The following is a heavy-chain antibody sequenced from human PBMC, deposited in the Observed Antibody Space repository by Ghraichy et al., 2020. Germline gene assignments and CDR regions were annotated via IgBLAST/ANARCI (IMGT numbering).Heavy chain of an antibody. CDR1: GFTFSSNS. Sequence: GGSLRLSCAASGFTFSSNSMNWVRQAPGKGLEWVSYISSSSSTIYYADSVKGRFTISRDNAKNSLDLQMNSLRAEDTAVYYCARDPYYYYSSGSKGDYWGQGTLVTVSS. D-gene: IGHD3-22*01. CDR2: ISSSSSTI. J-gene: IGHJ4*02. V-gene: IGHV3-48*01. CDR3: ARDPYYYYSSGSKGDY.